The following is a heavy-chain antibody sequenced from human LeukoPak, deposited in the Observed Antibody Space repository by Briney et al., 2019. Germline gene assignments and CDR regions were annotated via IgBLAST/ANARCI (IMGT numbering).Heavy chain of an antibody. Sequence: PSGTLSLTCDVSGGSLTINSWWSWVRQPPGKGLEWIGEISHSGRTNYNPSLKSRVTMSVDKSKDQLSLALSAVTAADTAVYYCVRGLYSSDSYWCQGHLVIVSS. CDR2: ISHSGRT. D-gene: IGHD6-19*01. J-gene: IGHJ4*02. CDR1: GGSLTINSW. V-gene: IGHV4-4*02. CDR3: VRGLYSSDSY.